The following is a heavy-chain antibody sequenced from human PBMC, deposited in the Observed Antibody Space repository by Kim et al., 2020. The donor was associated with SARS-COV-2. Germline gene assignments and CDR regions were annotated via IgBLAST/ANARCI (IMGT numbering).Heavy chain of an antibody. V-gene: IGHV5-51*01. Sequence: GESLKISCKGSGDSFTHSWIAWVRQVPGKGLEWMGHIYPGDSDTRYSPSFQGQVIMSADMSITTAYLQWTSLKASDTGMYYCARRPLGPDGMDVWGRGTT. CDR1: GDSFTHSW. CDR3: ARRPLGPDGMDV. CDR2: IYPGDSDT. J-gene: IGHJ6*02.